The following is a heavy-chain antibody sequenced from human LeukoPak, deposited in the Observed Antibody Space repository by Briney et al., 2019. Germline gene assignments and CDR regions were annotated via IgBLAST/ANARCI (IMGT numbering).Heavy chain of an antibody. CDR2: INPSGGST. D-gene: IGHD3-9*01. CDR3: ARAGYDTATGYCGAFDI. Sequence: ASVKVSCKASGYTFTSYYMHWVRQAPGQGLEWMGIINPSGGSTSYAQKFQGRVTMTRDTSTSTVYMELSSLRSEDTAVYYCARAGYDTATGYCGAFDIWGQGTMVTVSS. J-gene: IGHJ3*02. V-gene: IGHV1-46*01. CDR1: GYTFTSYY.